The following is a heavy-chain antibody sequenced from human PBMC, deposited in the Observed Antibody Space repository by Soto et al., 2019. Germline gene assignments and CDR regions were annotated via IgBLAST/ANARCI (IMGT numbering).Heavy chain of an antibody. V-gene: IGHV3-21*01. CDR3: ARGLRNGRLNLFAS. Sequence: GGSLRVSCAASGFTFSSYSMNWVRQAPGRGLEWVSSISTTSSYINYIDSVKGRFTISRDNAKNSLSLQLNSLRVEDTALYYCARGLRNGRLNLFASRGRRTLVIVSS. D-gene: IGHD2-21*01. CDR2: ISTTSSYI. CDR1: GFTFSSYS. J-gene: IGHJ1*01.